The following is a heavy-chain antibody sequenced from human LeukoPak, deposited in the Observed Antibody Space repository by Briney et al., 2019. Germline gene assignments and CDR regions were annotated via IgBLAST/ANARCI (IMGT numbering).Heavy chain of an antibody. CDR2: ISSSSGDI. CDR3: AKEIWPTVSIPGRTYFDY. Sequence: GGALRLSCAASGVTFSPYMMSWVREAPGKGREWGSLISSSSGDIYYAESVKGRFTLSRDNSKNPLYLQMSRLRAEDTAMYYCAKEIWPTVSIPGRTYFDYWRQGHLVPVPS. V-gene: IGHV3-21*01. J-gene: IGHJ4*02. CDR1: GVTFSPYM. D-gene: IGHD4-17*01.